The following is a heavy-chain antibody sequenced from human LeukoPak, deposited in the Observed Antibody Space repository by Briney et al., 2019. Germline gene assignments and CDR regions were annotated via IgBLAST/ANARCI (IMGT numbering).Heavy chain of an antibody. V-gene: IGHV6-1*01. J-gene: IGHJ4*02. D-gene: IGHD3-3*01. CDR2: TYYRSKWYN. CDR3: ARGTFSSGYYTGIIGY. Sequence: SQTLSLNCAISGDSVSSNNAAWNWIRQSPSRGLEWLGRTYYRSKWYNDYAVSMKSRITINPDTSRNQFSLQLNSVTPDDTAVYYCARGTFSSGYYTGIIGYWGQGTLVTVSS. CDR1: GDSVSSNNAA.